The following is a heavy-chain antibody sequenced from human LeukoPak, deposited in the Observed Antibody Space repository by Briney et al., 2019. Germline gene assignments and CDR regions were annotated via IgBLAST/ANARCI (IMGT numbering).Heavy chain of an antibody. V-gene: IGHV3-48*01. CDR1: VFPFSRYS. CDR3: ARAMVPYWYFDL. D-gene: IGHD6-13*01. J-gene: IGHJ2*01. CDR2: ITSSGDTI. Sequence: GGSLRLSCTTSVFPFSRYSMNWVRQAPGKGLEWVSYITSSGDTIYYADSVKGRFTISRDNAKNSVYLQMNSPRAEDTAVYYCARAMVPYWYFDLWGRGTLVTVSS.